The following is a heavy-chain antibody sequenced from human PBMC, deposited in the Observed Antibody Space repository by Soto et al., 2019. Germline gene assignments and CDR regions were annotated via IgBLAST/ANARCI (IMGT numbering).Heavy chain of an antibody. V-gene: IGHV3-23*01. D-gene: IGHD3-10*01. CDR2: TTATGGTY. Sequence: GGSLRLSCAASGFTFSNYAMSWVRQAPGKGLERVSATTATGGTYFYADSVKGRVRISRDKAKNTLSLQKNSLRAEDTALYHCARRSQGHLLFDCWGPGTLGTISS. CDR1: GFTFSNYA. J-gene: IGHJ4*02. CDR3: ARRSQGHLLFDC.